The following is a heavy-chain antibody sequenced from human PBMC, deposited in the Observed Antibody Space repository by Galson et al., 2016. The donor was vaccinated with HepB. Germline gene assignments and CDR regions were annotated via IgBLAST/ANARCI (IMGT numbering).Heavy chain of an antibody. CDR3: VKDRAYCGGDCYSSLDY. Sequence: SLRLSCAASGFTLSSYAMHWVRQAPGKGLEYVSAISSNGGRTCYADSVKGRFTISRDNSKNNVYLQMRSLRAEDTAVYYCVKDRAYCGGDCYSSLDYWGQGTLVTVSS. CDR1: GFTLSSYA. V-gene: IGHV3-64D*08. D-gene: IGHD2-21*02. CDR2: ISSNGGRT. J-gene: IGHJ4*02.